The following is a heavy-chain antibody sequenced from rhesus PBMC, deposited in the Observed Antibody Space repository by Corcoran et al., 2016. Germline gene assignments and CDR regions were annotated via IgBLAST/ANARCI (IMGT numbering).Heavy chain of an antibody. Sequence: QVQLQESGPGVVKPSETLSLTCAVSGGSISDSYRWSWIRQHPGKGLEWIGYIYGSSTSTNYNPSLKSRVTISKDTSKNQFSLKLSSVTAADTAVYYCARRSWNNVDYWGQGVLVTVSS. V-gene: IGHV4S10*01. CDR2: IYGSSTST. J-gene: IGHJ4*01. CDR1: GGSISDSYR. CDR3: ARRSWNNVDY. D-gene: IGHD1-20*01.